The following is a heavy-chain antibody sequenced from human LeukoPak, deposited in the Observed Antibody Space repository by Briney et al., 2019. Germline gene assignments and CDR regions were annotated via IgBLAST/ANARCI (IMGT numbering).Heavy chain of an antibody. J-gene: IGHJ2*01. CDR2: INHSGST. V-gene: IGHV4-39*07. CDR1: GGSISSSTYY. Sequence: SETLSLTCTVSGGSISSSTYYWGWIRQPPGKGLEWIGEINHSGSTNYNPSLKSRVAIPVDTSKNQFSLKLSSVTAADTAVYYCARRIALYYGDYGWYFDLWGRGTLVTVSS. D-gene: IGHD4-17*01. CDR3: ARRIALYYGDYGWYFDL.